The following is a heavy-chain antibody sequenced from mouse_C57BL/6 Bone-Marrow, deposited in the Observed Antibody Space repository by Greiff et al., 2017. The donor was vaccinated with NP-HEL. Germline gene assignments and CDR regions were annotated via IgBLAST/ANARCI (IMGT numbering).Heavy chain of an antibody. D-gene: IGHD2-4*01. V-gene: IGHV1-84*01. Sequence: QVQLQQSGPELVKPGASVKISCKASGYTFTDYYINWVKQRPGQGLEWIGRIYPGSGNTKYNEKFKGTATLTVDTTASTGDMQLSSLTSEDAAVYLCARPYDYDYWGQGTTLTVSS. CDR1: GYTFTDYY. CDR3: ARPYDYDY. CDR2: IYPGSGNT. J-gene: IGHJ2*01.